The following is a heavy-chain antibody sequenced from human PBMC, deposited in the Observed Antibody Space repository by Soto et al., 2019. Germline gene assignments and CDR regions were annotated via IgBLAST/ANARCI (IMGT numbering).Heavy chain of an antibody. CDR1: GGSISSYY. J-gene: IGHJ4*02. CDR2: IYHSGST. V-gene: IGHV4-59*12. CDR3: ARDSGYSGDYFDY. Sequence: LSLTCTVSGGSISSYYWSWIRQHPGKGLEWIGYIYHSGSTYYNPSLKSRVTISVDRSKNQFSLKLSSVTAADTAVYYCARDSGYSGDYFDYWGQGTLVTVSS. D-gene: IGHD3-22*01.